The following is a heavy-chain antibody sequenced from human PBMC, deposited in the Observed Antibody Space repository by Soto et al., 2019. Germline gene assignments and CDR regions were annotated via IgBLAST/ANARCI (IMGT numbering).Heavy chain of an antibody. V-gene: IGHV1-18*01. CDR2: ISGDNGNT. J-gene: IGHJ4*02. Sequence: QVQLVQSGAEVKKPGASVRVSCQTSAYTFTNYAVSWVRQAPGQGLEWMGWISGDNGNTIYAQKFQGRVTMTTDTSTRNAYMELRSLRSDATAVYYCAAGLLGYCSGGSCYSDSWGQGTLVTVSS. CDR3: AAGLLGYCSGGSCYSDS. D-gene: IGHD2-15*01. CDR1: AYTFTNYA.